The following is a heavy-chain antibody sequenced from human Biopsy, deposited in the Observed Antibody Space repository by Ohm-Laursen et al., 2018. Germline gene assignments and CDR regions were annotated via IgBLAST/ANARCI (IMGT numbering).Heavy chain of an antibody. Sequence: GTLSLTWSVSGGYIISYDGTWIRQPQGKGMEWMGHGNNGGITNYNPSLKSRVTISKDTSNNQLSLQVNSVTAADTAVYYCASTPRASFSSGSYKMGLWFDPWGQGTLVTVSS. CDR1: GGYIISYD. D-gene: IGHD3-3*01. CDR3: ASTPRASFSSGSYKMGLWFDP. CDR2: GNNGGIT. V-gene: IGHV4-59*01. J-gene: IGHJ5*02.